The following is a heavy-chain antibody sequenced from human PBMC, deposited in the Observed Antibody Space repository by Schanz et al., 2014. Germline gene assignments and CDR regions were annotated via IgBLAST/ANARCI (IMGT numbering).Heavy chain of an antibody. Sequence: EVQLVESGGGLVQPGGSLRLSCAASGFTFSTYWMSWVRQAPGKGLEWVANIKQDESERSYVDSVKGRFIISRDSSKNTLFLQMNSLRAEDTAVYFCARDEGRDGYNLAFDVWGQGTLVTVSS. D-gene: IGHD5-12*01. J-gene: IGHJ3*01. CDR1: GFTFSTYW. V-gene: IGHV3-7*03. CDR2: IKQDESER. CDR3: ARDEGRDGYNLAFDV.